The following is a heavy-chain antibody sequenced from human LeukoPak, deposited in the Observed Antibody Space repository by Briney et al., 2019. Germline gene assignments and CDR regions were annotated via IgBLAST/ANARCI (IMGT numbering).Heavy chain of an antibody. CDR2: INWNGAST. Sequence: GGSLRLSCAASGFTFDDYDMSWVRQVPGKGLEWVSAINWNGASTGYADSVKGRFTISRDNAKNSLYLQMNSLSAEDTAVYYCARDAPVSSGEGDFDYWGQGTLVTVSS. J-gene: IGHJ4*02. CDR1: GFTFDDYD. D-gene: IGHD6-25*01. V-gene: IGHV3-20*04. CDR3: ARDAPVSSGEGDFDY.